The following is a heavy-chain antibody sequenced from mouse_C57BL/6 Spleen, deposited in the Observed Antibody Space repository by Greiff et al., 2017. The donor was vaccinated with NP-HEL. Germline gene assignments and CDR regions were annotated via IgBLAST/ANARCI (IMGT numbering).Heavy chain of an antibody. J-gene: IGHJ4*01. Sequence: VQLQQSGAELVRPGASVTLSCKASGYTFTDYEMHWVKQTPVHGLEWIGAIDPETGGTAYNQKFKGKAILTADKSSSTAYMELRSLTSEDSAVYYGTSYAPHGSSCDYAMDYWGQGTSVTVSS. D-gene: IGHD1-1*01. V-gene: IGHV1-15*01. CDR1: GYTFTDYE. CDR2: IDPETGGT. CDR3: TSYAPHGSSCDYAMDY.